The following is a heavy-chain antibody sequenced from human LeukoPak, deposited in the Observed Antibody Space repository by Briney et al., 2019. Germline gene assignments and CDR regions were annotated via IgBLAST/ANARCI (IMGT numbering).Heavy chain of an antibody. V-gene: IGHV3-64*02. CDR2: SNTNGGST. Sequence: PGGSLRLSCAASGFTFSTYTIPWIRQAPGKGLDYISASNTNGGSTYYADSVKGRFTISRDNSKNTLYLQMNSLRAEDTAVYYCAKNAGIGGDWNDDASSYYFDYWGQGTLVTVSS. CDR1: GFTFSTYT. CDR3: AKNAGIGGDWNDDASSYYFDY. D-gene: IGHD1-1*01. J-gene: IGHJ4*02.